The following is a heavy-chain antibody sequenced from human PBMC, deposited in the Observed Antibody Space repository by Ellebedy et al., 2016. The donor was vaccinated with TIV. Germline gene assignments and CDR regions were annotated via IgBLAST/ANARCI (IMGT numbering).Heavy chain of an antibody. D-gene: IGHD5-24*01. J-gene: IGHJ6*02. CDR3: ATARRDGYTYHYYGLDV. CDR1: GGSISTTGYY. Sequence: MPSETLSLTCTVSGGSISTTGYYWGWIRQSPGKGLEWIGSVAYRGTTYYNPSLKSRVTISIDTSRMQFSLKLSSVTAADTAVYYCATARRDGYTYHYYGLDVWGQGTTVTVSS. CDR2: VAYRGTT. V-gene: IGHV4-39*01.